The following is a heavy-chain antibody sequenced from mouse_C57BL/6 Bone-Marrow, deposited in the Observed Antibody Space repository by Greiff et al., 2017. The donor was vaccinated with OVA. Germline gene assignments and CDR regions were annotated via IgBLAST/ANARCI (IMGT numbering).Heavy chain of an antibody. J-gene: IGHJ4*01. CDR2: IWSDGST. Sequence: QVQLKESGPGLVAPSQSLSITCTVSGFSLTSYGVHWVRQPPGKGLEWLVVIWSDGSTTYNSALKSRLSISKDNSKSQVFLKMNSLQTDDTAMYYCARHGITTVVASYYYAMDYWGQGTSVTVSS. CDR3: ARHGITTVVASYYYAMDY. D-gene: IGHD1-1*01. CDR1: GFSLTSYG. V-gene: IGHV2-6-1*01.